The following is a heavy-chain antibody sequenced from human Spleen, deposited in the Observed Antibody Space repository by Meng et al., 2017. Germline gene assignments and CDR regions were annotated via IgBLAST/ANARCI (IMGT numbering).Heavy chain of an antibody. D-gene: IGHD3-10*01. CDR1: GYSMNSVSF. V-gene: IGHV4-38-2*02. J-gene: IGHJ3*01. CDR3: ARDRGLSGLDAFDV. CDR2: IYHRGDT. Sequence: SETLSLTCTVCGYSMNSVSFWGGIRQPPGKGLEWIGTIYHRGDTYYNLSLKNQVTLSVDTSNNQFSLRLAFVTAACTAVYYCARDRGLSGLDAFDVWGQGTMVTVSS.